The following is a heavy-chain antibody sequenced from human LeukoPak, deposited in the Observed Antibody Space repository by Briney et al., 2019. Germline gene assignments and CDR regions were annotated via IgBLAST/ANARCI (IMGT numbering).Heavy chain of an antibody. D-gene: IGHD6-13*01. V-gene: IGHV3-23*01. CDR1: GFTFSSYA. CDR3: ARYLGSMSDIAAFDY. CDR2: ISAGSGST. Sequence: PGGSLRLSCAASGFTFSSYAMSWVRQAPGKGLEWVLGISAGSGSTYYADFVKGRFTVSRDNSKNTLYLKMDSLRAEDTAVYHCARYLGSMSDIAAFDYWGQGTLVTVSS. J-gene: IGHJ4*02.